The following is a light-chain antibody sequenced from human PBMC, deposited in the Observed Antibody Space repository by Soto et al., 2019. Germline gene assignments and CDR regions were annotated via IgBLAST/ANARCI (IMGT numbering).Light chain of an antibody. Sequence: EIVLTQSPGTLSLSPGERATLSCRASQSVSSSYLAWYQQKPGQAPRLLIYGASSRATGIPDRFSGSGSGTDFTLTISRLEPEDFAVYYCQQYGSSLCTFGQGTKVAIK. V-gene: IGKV3-20*01. CDR2: GAS. CDR3: QQYGSSLCT. CDR1: QSVSSSY. J-gene: IGKJ1*01.